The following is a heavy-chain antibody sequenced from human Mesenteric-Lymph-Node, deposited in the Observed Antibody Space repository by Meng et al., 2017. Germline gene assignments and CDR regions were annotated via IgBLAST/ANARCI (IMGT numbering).Heavy chain of an antibody. D-gene: IGHD3-16*01. J-gene: IGHJ2*01. CDR3: ARVSWGYFDL. V-gene: IGHV3-13*01. CDR1: VFTFSSHD. Sequence: ELRLVGCGGGLVHAGGSLRLSRAASVFTFSSHDMHWVRQATGKGLEWVSAIGTAGDTYYPGSVKGRFTISRENAKNSLYLQMNSLRAGDTAVYYCARVSWGYFDLWGRGTLVTVSS. CDR2: IGTAGDT.